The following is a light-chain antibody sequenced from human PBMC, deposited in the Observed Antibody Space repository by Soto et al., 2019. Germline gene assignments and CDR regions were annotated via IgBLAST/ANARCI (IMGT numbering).Light chain of an antibody. J-gene: IGKJ5*01. CDR1: QSVSSN. CDR3: QQRSNWPPIT. V-gene: IGKV3-11*01. CDR2: DAS. Sequence: EIVMTQSPATLSVSPGERARFSCRASQSVSSNLAWYQQKPGQAPRLLIYDASNRATGIPARFSGSGSGTDFTLTIGSLEPEDFAVYYCQQRSNWPPITFGQGTRLEIK.